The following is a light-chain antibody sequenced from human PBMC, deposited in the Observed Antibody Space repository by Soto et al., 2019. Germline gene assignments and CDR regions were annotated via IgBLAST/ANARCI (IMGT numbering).Light chain of an antibody. J-gene: IGLJ2*01. V-gene: IGLV4-69*01. Sequence: QSVLTQSPSASASLGASVKLTCTLSSGHSSYAIAWHQQQPEKGPRYLMKLNSDGSHSKWDGIPDRFSGCSSGAERYLTTSSLQSEDEADYYCETWGTDIVVFGGGTQLTVL. CDR3: ETWGTDIVV. CDR2: LNSDGSH. CDR1: SGHSSYA.